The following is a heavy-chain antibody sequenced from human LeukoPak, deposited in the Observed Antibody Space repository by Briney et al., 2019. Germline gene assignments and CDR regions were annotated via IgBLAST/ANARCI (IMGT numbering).Heavy chain of an antibody. CDR3: ARSFMTTVTTSPFDY. CDR2: ISYDGSNK. D-gene: IGHD4-17*01. V-gene: IGHV3-30-3*01. CDR1: GFTFSSYA. Sequence: GGSLRLSCAASGFTFSSYAMHWVHQAPGKGLEWVAVISYDGSNKYYADSVKGRFTISRDNSKNTLYLQMNSLRAEDTAVYYCARSFMTTVTTSPFDYWGQGTLVTVSS. J-gene: IGHJ4*02.